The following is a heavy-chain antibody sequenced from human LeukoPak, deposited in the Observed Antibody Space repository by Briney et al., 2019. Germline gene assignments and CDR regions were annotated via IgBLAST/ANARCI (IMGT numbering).Heavy chain of an antibody. J-gene: IGHJ2*01. V-gene: IGHV3-20*01. Sequence: GGSLRLSCAASGFTFDDYGMSWVRQAPGKGLEWVSGINWNGGSTGYADSVKGRFTISRDNAKNSLYLQMNSLRAEDTALYHCARARNYYGSGSYVPGYFDLWGRGTLVTVSS. CDR2: INWNGGST. D-gene: IGHD3-10*01. CDR3: ARARNYYGSGSYVPGYFDL. CDR1: GFTFDDYG.